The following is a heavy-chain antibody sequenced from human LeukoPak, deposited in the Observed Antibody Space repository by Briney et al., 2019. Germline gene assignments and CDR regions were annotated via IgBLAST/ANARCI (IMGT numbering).Heavy chain of an antibody. D-gene: IGHD3-22*01. CDR2: IDYSGGST. CDR3: AKAWPDTYYYDSTGYYYLDY. V-gene: IGHV3-23*01. J-gene: IGHJ4*02. CDR1: GFTLSSYE. Sequence: AGGSLRLSCTASGFTLSSYEMSWIRQAPGKGLEWVSSIDYSGGSTYYADFVKGRFTVSRDNSKNTLYLQMSSLRAEDTAVYYCAKAWPDTYYYDSTGYYYLDYWGQGTLVTVSS.